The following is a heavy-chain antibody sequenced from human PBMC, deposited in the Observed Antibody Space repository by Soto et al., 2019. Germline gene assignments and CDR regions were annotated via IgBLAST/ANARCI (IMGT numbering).Heavy chain of an antibody. D-gene: IGHD5-18*01. Sequence: GASVKVSCKASGYTFTSYGISWVRQAPGQGLEWMGWISAYNGNTNYAQKLQGRVTMTTDTSTSTAYMELRSLRSDDTAVYYCARDSQGSGYSYGFSDYWGQGTLVTVSS. CDR2: ISAYNGNT. CDR1: GYTFTSYG. J-gene: IGHJ4*02. V-gene: IGHV1-18*01. CDR3: ARDSQGSGYSYGFSDY.